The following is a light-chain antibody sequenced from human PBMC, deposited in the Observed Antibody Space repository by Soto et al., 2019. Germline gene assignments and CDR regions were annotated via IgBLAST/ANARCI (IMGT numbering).Light chain of an antibody. CDR3: QQYNNWPYT. Sequence: EIVMTQSPGTLSVSPGEGAALSCRASQSVNSNLAWYQQKPGQAPRLLIYGASTRATGIPARFSGSVSGTDFTLTISSLQSEDFAVYYCQQYNNWPYTFGGGTKVEI. V-gene: IGKV3D-15*01. CDR2: GAS. J-gene: IGKJ4*01. CDR1: QSVNSN.